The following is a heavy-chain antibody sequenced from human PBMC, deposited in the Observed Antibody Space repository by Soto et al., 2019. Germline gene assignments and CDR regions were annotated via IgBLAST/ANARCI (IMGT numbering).Heavy chain of an antibody. J-gene: IGHJ6*02. D-gene: IGHD3-10*01. CDR3: ARDKGMAYYYGMDV. CDR2: IIPILGIA. CDR1: GGTFSSYT. Sequence: QVQLVQSGAEVKKPGSSVKVSCKASGGTFSSYTISWVRQAPGQGLEWMGRIIPILGIANYAQKFQGRVTITADKSTSTGYMELSRLRSEDTAVYYCARDKGMAYYYGMDVWGQGTTVTVSS. V-gene: IGHV1-69*08.